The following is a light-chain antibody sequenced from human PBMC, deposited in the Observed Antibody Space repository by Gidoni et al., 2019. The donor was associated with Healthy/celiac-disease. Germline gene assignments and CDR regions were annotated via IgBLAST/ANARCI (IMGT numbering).Light chain of an antibody. V-gene: IGKV1-5*03. CDR3: QQYNSYSPYT. CDR2: KAS. J-gene: IGKJ2*01. CDR1: QSISSW. Sequence: DIQMTQSPSTLSASVGDRVTITCRASQSISSWLAWYQQKPGKAPKLLIYKASSLASGVPSRFSRSGSGTEFTLTISSLQPDDFATYYCQQYNSYSPYTFGQGTKLEIK.